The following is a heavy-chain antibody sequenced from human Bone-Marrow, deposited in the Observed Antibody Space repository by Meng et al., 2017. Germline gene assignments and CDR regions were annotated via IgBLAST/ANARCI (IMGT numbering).Heavy chain of an antibody. D-gene: IGHD4-11*01. Sequence: VQLQEAGAGLLKPSETLSLTCVVSGGSFSDYYWSWIRQPPGKGLEWIGEINHGGSTNYNPSLESRATISVDTSQNNLSLKLSSVTAADSAVYYCARGPTTMAHDFDYWGQGTLVTVSS. CDR1: GGSFSDYY. CDR2: INHGGST. CDR3: ARGPTTMAHDFDY. J-gene: IGHJ4*02. V-gene: IGHV4-34*01.